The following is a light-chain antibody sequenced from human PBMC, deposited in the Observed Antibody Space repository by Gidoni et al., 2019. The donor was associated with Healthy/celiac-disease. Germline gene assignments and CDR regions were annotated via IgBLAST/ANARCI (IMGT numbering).Light chain of an antibody. Sequence: DMQMTQSPSSLSASVGDRVTITCRASQSISSYLNWYQQKPGKAPKLLIYAASSLQSGVPSRFSGSGSGTDFTLTISSLQPEDFATYYCQQNYSTAVTFGGGTKVEIK. CDR3: QQNYSTAVT. CDR1: QSISSY. CDR2: AAS. V-gene: IGKV1-39*01. J-gene: IGKJ4*01.